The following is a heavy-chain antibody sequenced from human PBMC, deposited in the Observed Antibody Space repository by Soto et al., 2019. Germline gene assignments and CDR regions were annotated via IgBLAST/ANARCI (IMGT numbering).Heavy chain of an antibody. J-gene: IGHJ6*02. CDR3: ARDLVVVVPAAIPPIYYYYGMDV. CDR1: GFTFSSYW. V-gene: IGHV3-7*03. Sequence: EVQLVESGGGLVQPGGSLRLSCAASGFTFSSYWMSWVGQAPGKGLEWVANIKQDGSEKYYVDSVKGRFTISRDNAKNSLYLQMNSLRAEDTAVYYCARDLVVVVPAAIPPIYYYYGMDVWGQGTTVTVSS. CDR2: IKQDGSEK. D-gene: IGHD2-2*01.